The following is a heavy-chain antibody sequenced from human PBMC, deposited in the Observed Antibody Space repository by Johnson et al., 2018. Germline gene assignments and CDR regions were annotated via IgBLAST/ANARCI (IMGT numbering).Heavy chain of an antibody. CDR2: ISWNSGSI. D-gene: IGHD3-16*01. V-gene: IGHV3-9*01. CDR3: AKAPGGWVGGGAEYLQH. CDR1: GFTFDDYA. Sequence: EVQLLESGGGLVQPGRSLRLSCAASGFTFDDYAMHWVRQAPGKGLEWVSGISWNSGSIGYADSVEGRFTISRDNAKNSLYLQMNSLRPDDTALYYCAKAPGGWVGGGAEYLQHWGQGTRVTVSA. J-gene: IGHJ1*01.